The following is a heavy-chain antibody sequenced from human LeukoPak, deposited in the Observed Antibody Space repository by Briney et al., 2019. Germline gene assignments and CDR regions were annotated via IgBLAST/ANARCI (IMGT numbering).Heavy chain of an antibody. CDR1: GFTVSSNY. V-gene: IGHV3-53*01. D-gene: IGHD3-10*01. Sequence: GGSLRLSCAASGFTVSSNYMSWVRQAPGKGLEWVSVIYSGGSTYYADSVKGRFTISRDNSKNTLYLQMKSLRAEDSAVYYCAVAMVRGVTDYWGQGTLVTVSS. J-gene: IGHJ4*02. CDR3: AVAMVRGVTDY. CDR2: IYSGGST.